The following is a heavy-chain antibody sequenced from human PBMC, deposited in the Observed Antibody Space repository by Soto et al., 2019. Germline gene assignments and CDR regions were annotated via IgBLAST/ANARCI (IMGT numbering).Heavy chain of an antibody. CDR2: ISYDGSNK. Sequence: GGSLRLSCAASGFTFTGYGMHWVRQAPGKGLEWVAFISYDGSNKYYADSVKGRFTISRDSSMNTLYLQMNSLRADDTAVYYCAKDLRYGGQYYFYFYGMDVWGQGTTVTVSS. J-gene: IGHJ6*02. CDR3: AKDLRYGGQYYFYFYGMDV. D-gene: IGHD4-17*01. V-gene: IGHV3-30*18. CDR1: GFTFTGYG.